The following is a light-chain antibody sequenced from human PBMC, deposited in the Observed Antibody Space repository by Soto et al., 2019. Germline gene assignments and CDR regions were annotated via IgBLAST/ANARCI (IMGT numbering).Light chain of an antibody. CDR1: HSVGTN. J-gene: IGKJ4*02. CDR2: GAS. Sequence: MTQSPDTLSVSPGDRVTLSCRASHSVGTNLAWYQQKPGQAPRLLIYGASARATDVPVRFSGSGSGTEYTLTLRSLQSEDFAIYYCQQYNSFSKTFGRGTKVEIK. CDR3: QQYNSFSKT. V-gene: IGKV3-15*01.